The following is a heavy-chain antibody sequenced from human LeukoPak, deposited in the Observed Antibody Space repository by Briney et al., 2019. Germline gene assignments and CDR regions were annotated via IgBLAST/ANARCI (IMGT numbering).Heavy chain of an antibody. CDR1: GGSISSYY. J-gene: IGHJ4*02. Sequence: SETLSLTCTVSGGSISSYYWSWIRQPPGKGLEWLGYIYYSGSTNYNPSLKSRVTISVDTSKNQFSLKLSSVTVADTAVYFCARTRPKYSSSWYADYFDYWGQGTLVTVSS. CDR3: ARTRPKYSSSWYADYFDY. CDR2: IYYSGST. V-gene: IGHV4-59*01. D-gene: IGHD6-13*01.